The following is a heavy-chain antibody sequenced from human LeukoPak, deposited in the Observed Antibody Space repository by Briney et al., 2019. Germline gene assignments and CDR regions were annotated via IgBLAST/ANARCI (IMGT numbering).Heavy chain of an antibody. Sequence: GGTLRLSCVASGFTFSRHGMNWVRQAPGKGLEWVSGISPSGDIKYYVDSVKGRFTVSRDNSKNTLYLQINSLRDEDTAVYYCAKSGYNRFDYWGQGTRVTVSS. D-gene: IGHD5-24*01. CDR3: AKSGYNRFDY. CDR2: ISPSGDIK. J-gene: IGHJ4*02. V-gene: IGHV3-23*01. CDR1: GFTFSRHG.